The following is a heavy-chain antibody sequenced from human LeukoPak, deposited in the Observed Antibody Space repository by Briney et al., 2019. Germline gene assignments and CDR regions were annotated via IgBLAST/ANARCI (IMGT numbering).Heavy chain of an antibody. CDR3: ARVPKGSTSCCLDY. V-gene: IGHV1-8*03. J-gene: IGHJ4*02. CDR2: MNPNSGNT. CDR1: GYTFTSYD. D-gene: IGHD2-2*01. Sequence: GSSVKVSCKASGYTFTSYDINWVRQATGQGLEWMGWMNPNSGNTGYAQKCQGRVTITRNTSTSTAYMELSSLRSEDTAVYYCARVPKGSTSCCLDYWGQGTLVTVSS.